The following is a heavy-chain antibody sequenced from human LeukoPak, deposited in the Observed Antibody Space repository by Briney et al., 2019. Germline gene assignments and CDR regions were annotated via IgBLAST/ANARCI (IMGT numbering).Heavy chain of an antibody. J-gene: IGHJ4*02. V-gene: IGHV3-7*01. D-gene: IGHD2-15*01. CDR1: QFIFRDYW. CDR2: INKDGSEK. Sequence: PGGSLRLSCAASQFIFRDYWMSWVRQAPGMGLEWVANINKDGSEKYYVDSVKGRFTISRDNANNSLFLEMNSLRAEDTAVYYCATDGSSFDYWGQGTLVTVSS. CDR3: ATDGSSFDY.